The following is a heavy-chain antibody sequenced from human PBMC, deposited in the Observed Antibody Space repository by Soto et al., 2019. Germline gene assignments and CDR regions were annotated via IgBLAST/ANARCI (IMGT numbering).Heavy chain of an antibody. CDR1: GCKCGDHG. CDR3: ARASYASGPYYFDC. D-gene: IGHD2-2*01. Sequence: RLRYRAVGCKCGDHGISRIIKTTGKGLEWVANIKQDGSEKYYVDSVKGRFTISRDNARNSLFLQLNSLRAEDTAVYYCARASYASGPYYFDCWGPGTLVTVSS. CDR2: IKQDGSEK. J-gene: IGHJ4*02. V-gene: IGHV3-7*01.